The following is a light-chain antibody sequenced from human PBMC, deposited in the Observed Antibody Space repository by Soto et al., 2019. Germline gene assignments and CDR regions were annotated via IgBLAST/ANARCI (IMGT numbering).Light chain of an antibody. Sequence: QSVLTQPPSASGSPGQSVTISCSGTSRDVGGYNFVSWYQQHPGKAPKLMIYEVSKRPSGVPDRFSGYKSGNTASLIVSGLQAEDEADYYCSSYAGRNTFVVFGGGTQLTVL. CDR3: SSYAGRNTFVV. CDR2: EVS. CDR1: SRDVGGYNF. V-gene: IGLV2-8*01. J-gene: IGLJ2*01.